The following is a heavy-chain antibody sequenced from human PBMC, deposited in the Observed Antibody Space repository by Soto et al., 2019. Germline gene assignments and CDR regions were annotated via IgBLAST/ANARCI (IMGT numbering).Heavy chain of an antibody. CDR2: IYHSGST. J-gene: IGHJ4*02. D-gene: IGHD1-26*01. CDR1: GVSISSGGYS. Sequence: SETLSLTCAVSGVSISSGGYSWSWIRQPPGKGLEWIGYIYHSGSTYYNPSLKSRVTISVDRSKNQFSLKLSSVTAADTAVYYCAREGGIVGATAADYWGQGTLVTVSS. CDR3: AREGGIVGATAADY. V-gene: IGHV4-30-2*01.